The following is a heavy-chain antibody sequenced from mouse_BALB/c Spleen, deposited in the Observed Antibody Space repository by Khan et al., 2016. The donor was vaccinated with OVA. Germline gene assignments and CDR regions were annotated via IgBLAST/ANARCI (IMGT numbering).Heavy chain of an antibody. Sequence: QVQLKESGPGLVAPSQSLSITCTVSGFSLTTYGVSWVRQPPGKGLEWLGVIWGDGSTNYHSALISRLTLSKDNSKSQVFLKLNSLQTDDTGTYYCAKQSHGTLYAMDYWGQGTSVTVSS. CDR1: GFSLTTYG. CDR3: AKQSHGTLYAMDY. CDR2: IWGDGST. D-gene: IGHD2-1*01. V-gene: IGHV2-3*01. J-gene: IGHJ4*01.